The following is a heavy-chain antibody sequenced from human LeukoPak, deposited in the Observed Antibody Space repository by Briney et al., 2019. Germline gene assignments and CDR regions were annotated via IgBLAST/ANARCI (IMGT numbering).Heavy chain of an antibody. V-gene: IGHV3-30-3*01. J-gene: IGHJ4*02. Sequence: GGSLRLSCAASGFTFSSYAMFWVRQAPGKGLEWVAVISYDGRNEYYADSVKGRFTISRDNSQDTLYLQMNSLRAEDTAVYYCARDRYGYRLPLDYRGQGTLVTVSS. CDR2: ISYDGRNE. D-gene: IGHD5-18*01. CDR3: ARDRYGYRLPLDY. CDR1: GFTFSSYA.